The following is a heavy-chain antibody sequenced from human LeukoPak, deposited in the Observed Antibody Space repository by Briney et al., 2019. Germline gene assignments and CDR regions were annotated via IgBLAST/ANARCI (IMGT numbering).Heavy chain of an antibody. CDR1: GFTFSSYS. Sequence: GGSLRLSCAASGFTFSSYSMNWVRQAPGKGLEWVSSISSSSSYIYYADSEKGRFTISRDNAKNSLYLQMNSLRAEDTAVYYCARDPGYCSSTSCYPGGHMDVWGKGTTVTVSS. CDR3: ARDPGYCSSTSCYPGGHMDV. CDR2: ISSSSSYI. D-gene: IGHD2-2*01. J-gene: IGHJ6*03. V-gene: IGHV3-21*01.